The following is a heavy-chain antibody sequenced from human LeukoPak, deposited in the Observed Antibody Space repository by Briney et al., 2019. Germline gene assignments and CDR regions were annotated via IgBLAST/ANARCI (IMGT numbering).Heavy chain of an antibody. CDR1: GFTFSSYG. CDR2: ISGSGGST. D-gene: IGHD5-18*01. V-gene: IGHV3-23*01. CDR3: AKFRGYSYGPIGY. Sequence: GGTLRLSCAASGFTFSSYGMSWVRQAPGKGLEWVSAISGSGGSTYYADSVKGRFTISRDNSKNTLYLQMNSLRAEDTAVYYCAKFRGYSYGPIGYWGQGTLVTVSS. J-gene: IGHJ4*02.